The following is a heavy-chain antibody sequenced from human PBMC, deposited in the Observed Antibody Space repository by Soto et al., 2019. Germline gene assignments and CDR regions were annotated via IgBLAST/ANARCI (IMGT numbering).Heavy chain of an antibody. CDR1: GFTFSSYS. CDR3: ARGQYQLLSSWFDP. D-gene: IGHD2-2*01. CDR2: ISSSSSYI. V-gene: IGHV3-21*01. J-gene: IGHJ5*02. Sequence: EVQLVESGGGLVKPGGSLRLSCAASGFTFSSYSMNWVRQAPGKGLEWVSSISSSSSYIYYADSVKGRCTISRDNAKNSLYLQMNSLRAEDTAVYYCARGQYQLLSSWFDPWGQGTLVTVSS.